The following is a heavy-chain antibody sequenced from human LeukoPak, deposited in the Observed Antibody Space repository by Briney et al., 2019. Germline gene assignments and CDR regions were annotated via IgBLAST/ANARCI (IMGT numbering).Heavy chain of an antibody. CDR2: ISESGSGT. CDR3: AKDSSGWFLSLSDFDY. V-gene: IGHV3-23*01. D-gene: IGHD6-19*01. J-gene: IGHJ4*02. Sequence: GGSLRLSCAVSGLTFSRYAMSWVRQAPGKGLEWVSAISESGSGTYYADSVKGRFTISRDNSKDTLSLQMNSLRAEDTAVYYCAKDSSGWFLSLSDFDYWGQGTLVTVSS. CDR1: GLTFSRYA.